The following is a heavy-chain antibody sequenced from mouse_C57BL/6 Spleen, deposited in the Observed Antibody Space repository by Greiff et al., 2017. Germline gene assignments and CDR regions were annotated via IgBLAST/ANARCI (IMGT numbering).Heavy chain of an antibody. J-gene: IGHJ1*03. Sequence: VQLKQSGAALVKPGASVKLSCTASGFNIKDYYMHWVKQRTEQGLEWIGRIDPGDGETKYAPKFPGKATITADTSSNPGYLQLRSLTSEDTAGEYCAIRGSSYGDWYIDGWGTGTTVTVSS. CDR3: AIRGSSYGDWYIDG. V-gene: IGHV14-2*01. D-gene: IGHD1-1*01. CDR2: IDPGDGET. CDR1: GFNIKDYY.